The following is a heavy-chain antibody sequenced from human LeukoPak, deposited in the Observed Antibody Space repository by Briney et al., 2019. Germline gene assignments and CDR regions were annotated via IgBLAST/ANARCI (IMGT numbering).Heavy chain of an antibody. CDR2: IRSKANSYAT. D-gene: IGHD5-12*01. Sequence: PGGSLRLSCAASGFIFSGSAMHWVRQASGKGLEWVGRIRSKANSYATEYDASVKGRFTISRDDSKNTAYLQMNSLKTEDTAVYYCTRQDSGNQYGYWGQGTPVTVSS. CDR1: GFIFSGSA. CDR3: TRQDSGNQYGY. V-gene: IGHV3-73*01. J-gene: IGHJ4*02.